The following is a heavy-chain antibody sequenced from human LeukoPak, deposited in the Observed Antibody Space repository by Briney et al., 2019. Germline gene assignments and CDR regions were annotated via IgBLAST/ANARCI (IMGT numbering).Heavy chain of an antibody. J-gene: IGHJ5*02. CDR3: ARGAPERYCTNGVCYTNWFDP. D-gene: IGHD2-8*01. CDR1: GYSISSGYY. V-gene: IGHV4-38-2*02. CDR2: IYHSGST. Sequence: SETLSLTCTVSGYSISSGYYWGWIRQPPGKGLEWIGGIYHSGSTYYNPSLKSRVTISVDTSKNQFSLKLSSVTAADTAVYYCARGAPERYCTNGVCYTNWFDPWGQGTLVTASS.